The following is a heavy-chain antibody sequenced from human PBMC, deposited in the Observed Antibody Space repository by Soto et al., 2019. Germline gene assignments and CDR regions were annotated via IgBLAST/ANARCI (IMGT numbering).Heavy chain of an antibody. D-gene: IGHD5-12*01. Sequence: LSLTCTVSGASISSGDYFWSWIRQSPGKGLEWIGYIYDSGSSYYNPSLQSRVTMSVDTSKNQFSLKLSSVTAADTAVYYCAREKGYISGPKNLNYWGQGTLVTVAS. CDR2: IYDSGSS. V-gene: IGHV4-30-4*01. CDR1: GASISSGDYF. CDR3: AREKGYISGPKNLNY. J-gene: IGHJ4*02.